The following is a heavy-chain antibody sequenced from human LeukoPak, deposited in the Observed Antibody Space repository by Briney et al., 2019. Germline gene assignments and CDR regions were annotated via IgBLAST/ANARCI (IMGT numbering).Heavy chain of an antibody. J-gene: IGHJ3*02. CDR2: ISSSSSYI. Sequence: PGGSLRLSCTASGFTFSTYSLNWVRQAPGKGLEWVSSISSSSSYIYYADSVKGRFTISRDNAKNSLYLQMNSLRAEDTAVYFCARGRYFDGLSPDGFDIWGQGTMVTVSS. D-gene: IGHD3-9*01. CDR1: GFTFSTYS. CDR3: ARGRYFDGLSPDGFDI. V-gene: IGHV3-21*01.